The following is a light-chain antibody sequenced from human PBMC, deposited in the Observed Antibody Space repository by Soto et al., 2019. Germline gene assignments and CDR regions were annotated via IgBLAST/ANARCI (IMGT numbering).Light chain of an antibody. V-gene: IGLV2-23*02. CDR3: CSYAGRFTTDYV. J-gene: IGLJ1*01. CDR1: SSDVGSFNL. CDR2: AVS. Sequence: QSALTPPASVSGSPGQSISISCTGTSSDVGSFNLVSWYQQHQGKARKLIIFAVSKRPSGVSTRFSGSKSGNTASLTISGRQAEDEADCYCCSYAGRFTTDYVFGTGTKLTVL.